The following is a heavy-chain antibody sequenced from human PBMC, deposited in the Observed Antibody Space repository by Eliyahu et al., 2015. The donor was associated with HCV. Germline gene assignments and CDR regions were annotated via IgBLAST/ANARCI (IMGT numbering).Heavy chain of an antibody. CDR2: IYYSGAT. J-gene: IGHJ5*02. V-gene: IGHV4-59*01. Sequence: QVQLQESGPGLVKPSXTLSLTCXXSXGXISGYXWNXLRQPPGKGLEWIGYIYYSGATNYXPSLKSRVTISVDTSKNQFSLKLSSVTAADTAVYYCAGGSGHYGGWFDPWGQGTLVTVSS. CDR3: AGGSGHYGGWFDP. D-gene: IGHD3-22*01. CDR1: XGXISGYX.